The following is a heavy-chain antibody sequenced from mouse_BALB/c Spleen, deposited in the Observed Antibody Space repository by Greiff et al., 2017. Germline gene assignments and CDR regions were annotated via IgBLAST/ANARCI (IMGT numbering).Heavy chain of an antibody. CDR3: ARSASRGFAY. CDR1: GFTFSSFG. D-gene: IGHD6-1*01. Sequence: DVKLVESGGGLVQPGGSRKLSCAASGFTFSSFGMHWVRQAPEKGLEWVAYISSGSSTIYYADTVKGRFTISRDNPKNTLFLQMTSLRSEDTAMYYCARSASRGFAYWGQGTLVTVSA. CDR2: ISSGSSTI. V-gene: IGHV5-17*02. J-gene: IGHJ3*01.